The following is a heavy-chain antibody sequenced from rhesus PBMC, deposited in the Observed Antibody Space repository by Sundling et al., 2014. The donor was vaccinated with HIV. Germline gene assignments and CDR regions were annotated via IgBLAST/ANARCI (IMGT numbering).Heavy chain of an antibody. J-gene: IGHJ5-1*01. D-gene: IGHD6-13*01. CDR1: GGSISGGHY. V-gene: IGHV4S13*01. CDR3: VGELVPYSGFDV. CDR2: IYSDSEKT. Sequence: QVQLQESGPGLVKPSETLSLSCAVSGGSISGGHYWTWIRQPPGKGLEWIGGIYSDSEKTDYSPSLRSRVTISKDTSQNQFSLKLRSVTAADTAVYYCVGELVPYSGFDVWGPGLLVTVSS.